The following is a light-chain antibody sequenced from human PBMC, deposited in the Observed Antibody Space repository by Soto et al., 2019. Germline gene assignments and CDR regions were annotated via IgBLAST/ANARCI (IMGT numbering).Light chain of an antibody. Sequence: EIVMTQSPATLSVSPGERATLSCRASQSVYSNLAWYQHKPGQAPNLLIYAASTRATGIPARFSGSGSGTEFTLTISSLQSEDFAVYYCQQDNRWPLTFGGGTKVEIK. CDR3: QQDNRWPLT. CDR2: AAS. CDR1: QSVYSN. V-gene: IGKV3-15*01. J-gene: IGKJ4*01.